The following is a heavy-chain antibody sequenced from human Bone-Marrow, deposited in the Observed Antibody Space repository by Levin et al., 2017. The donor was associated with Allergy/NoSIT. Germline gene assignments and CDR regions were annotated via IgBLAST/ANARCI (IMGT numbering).Heavy chain of an antibody. CDR1: GASISTGNW. D-gene: IGHD3-16*01. CDR3: ARHNDYRMDV. CDR2: THHSGST. J-gene: IGHJ6*03. V-gene: IGHV4-4*02. Sequence: KAGGSLRLSCAVFGASISTGNWLCWVRQPPGKGLEWIGETHHSGSTNYNPSLKSRVTISMDKSKNQLSLRLSSVTAADTAVYYCARHNDYRMDVWGKGTTVSVSS.